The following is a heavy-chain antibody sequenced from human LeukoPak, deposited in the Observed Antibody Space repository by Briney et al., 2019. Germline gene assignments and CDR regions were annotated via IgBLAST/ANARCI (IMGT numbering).Heavy chain of an antibody. CDR2: IYSGGDT. CDR3: ARDVSGSSWFDY. Sequence: GGSLRLSCAASGFTVRSYYMAWVRQAPGKGLEWVSVIYSGGDTYYADSVKGRFTLSRDNSKNTLYLQMSSLRAEDTAVYYCARDVSGSSWFDYWGQGTLVTVSS. J-gene: IGHJ4*02. V-gene: IGHV3-53*01. D-gene: IGHD6-13*01. CDR1: GFTVRSYY.